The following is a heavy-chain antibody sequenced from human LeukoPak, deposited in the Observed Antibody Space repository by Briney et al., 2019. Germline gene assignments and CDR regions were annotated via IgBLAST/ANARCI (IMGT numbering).Heavy chain of an antibody. D-gene: IGHD5-24*01. CDR1: GFTFSSYG. CDR2: ISYDGSNK. V-gene: IGHV3-30*03. J-gene: IGHJ4*02. Sequence: PGGSLRLSCAASGFTFSSYGMHWVRQAPGKGLEWVAVISYDGSNKYYADSVKGRFTISRDNSKNTLYLQMNSVRAEDTAVYYCTRDHNFKIDYWGQGTLVTVSS. CDR3: TRDHNFKIDY.